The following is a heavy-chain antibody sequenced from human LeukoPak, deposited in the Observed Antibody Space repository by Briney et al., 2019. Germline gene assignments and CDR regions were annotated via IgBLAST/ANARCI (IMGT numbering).Heavy chain of an antibody. J-gene: IGHJ4*02. V-gene: IGHV1-18*01. CDR1: GYTFTNYG. CDR3: ARLKAALWFGESLGPFDY. Sequence: ASVKVSCKASGYTFTNYGISWVRQAPGQGLEWMGWISAYNGNTNYAQKLQGRVTMTTDTSTSTAYMELRSLRSDDTAVYYCARLKAALWFGESLGPFDYWGQGTLVTVSS. CDR2: ISAYNGNT. D-gene: IGHD3-10*01.